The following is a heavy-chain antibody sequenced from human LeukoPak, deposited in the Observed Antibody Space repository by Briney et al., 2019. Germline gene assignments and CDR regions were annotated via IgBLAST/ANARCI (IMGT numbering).Heavy chain of an antibody. J-gene: IGHJ4*02. CDR1: GFTFSSYW. V-gene: IGHV3-53*01. D-gene: IGHD6-6*01. CDR3: ARVAFRSSSYISGIDY. CDR2: VYSGGST. Sequence: GGSLRLSCAASGFTFSSYWMHWVRQAPGKGLEWVSVVYSGGSTYYADSVKGRFTISRDNSKNTLYLQMDSLRAEDTAVYYCARVAFRSSSYISGIDYWGQGTLVTVSS.